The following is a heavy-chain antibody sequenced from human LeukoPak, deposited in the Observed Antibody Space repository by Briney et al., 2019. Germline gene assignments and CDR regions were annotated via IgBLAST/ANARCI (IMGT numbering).Heavy chain of an antibody. Sequence: GGSLRLSCAASGFTFSSYWMSWVRQAPGKGLEWVSAISGTGSGTYYAGAVKGRFTISRGSSKNTLYLQMNSLRAEDTAVYYCGNIMNSATTFWGQGTLVTVSS. D-gene: IGHD4-17*01. J-gene: IGHJ4*02. CDR1: GFTFSSYW. CDR2: ISGTGSGT. V-gene: IGHV3-23*01. CDR3: GNIMNSATTF.